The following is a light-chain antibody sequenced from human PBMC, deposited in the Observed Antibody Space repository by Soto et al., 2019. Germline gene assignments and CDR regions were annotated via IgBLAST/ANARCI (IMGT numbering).Light chain of an antibody. Sequence: QSALTQPASVSGSPGQSITISCTGTSSDVGGHNYVSWYQQHPGKAPKLMIYEVSYRPSGVSNRFSGSKSGNTASLTISGLQAEDEADYYCSSYTSSTSRVFGGGTKVTVL. CDR3: SSYTSSTSRV. J-gene: IGLJ2*01. CDR1: SSDVGGHNY. V-gene: IGLV2-14*01. CDR2: EVS.